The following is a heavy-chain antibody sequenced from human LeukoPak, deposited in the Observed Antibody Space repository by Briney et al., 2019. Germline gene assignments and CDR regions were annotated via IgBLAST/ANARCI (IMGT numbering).Heavy chain of an antibody. V-gene: IGHV3-23*01. J-gene: IGHJ5*02. CDR3: AKESPMVVVAPTNWFDP. CDR1: GFIFGTYP. CDR2: ISETGAST. D-gene: IGHD2-15*01. Sequence: GGSLRLSCAASGFIFGTYPMSWVRQAPGKGLEWVSAISETGASTYYADSVKGRFTISRDNSKNTLSLQINSLRAEDTAVYYCAKESPMVVVAPTNWFDPWGQGTLVTVSS.